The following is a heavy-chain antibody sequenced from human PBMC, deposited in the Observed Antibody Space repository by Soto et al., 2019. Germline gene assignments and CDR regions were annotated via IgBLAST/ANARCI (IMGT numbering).Heavy chain of an antibody. V-gene: IGHV4-34*01. J-gene: IGHJ4*02. CDR1: GGSFSGYY. CDR3: ARTNAVTMARHDY. CDR2: INHSGST. D-gene: IGHD4-4*01. Sequence: QVQLQQWGAGLLKPSETLSLTCAVYGGSFSGYYWSWIRQPPGKGLEWIGEINHSGSTNYNPSLKSRVTISVDTSKNQFSLKLSSVTAADTAVYYCARTNAVTMARHDYWGQGTLVTVSS.